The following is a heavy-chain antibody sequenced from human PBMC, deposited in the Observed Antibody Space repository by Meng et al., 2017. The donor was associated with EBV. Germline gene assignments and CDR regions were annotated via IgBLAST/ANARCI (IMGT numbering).Heavy chain of an antibody. CDR1: GGSISSSSYY. CDR3: ARVDGDYLRGYYFDY. J-gene: IGHJ4*02. D-gene: IGHD4-17*01. CDR2: IYYSGST. Sequence: QLQLQESGPGLGKPSDTLSLTCTVSGGSISSSSYYWGWIRQPPGKGLEWIGSIYYSGSTYYNPSLKSRVTISVDTSKNQFSLKLSSVTAADTAVYYCARVDGDYLRGYYFDYWGQGTLVTVSS. V-gene: IGHV4-39*07.